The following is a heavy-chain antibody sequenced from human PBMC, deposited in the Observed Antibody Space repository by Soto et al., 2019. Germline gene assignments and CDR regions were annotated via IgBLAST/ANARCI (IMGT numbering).Heavy chain of an antibody. CDR1: GFTFSSYG. CDR3: AKDMGTPSYQFGIDY. J-gene: IGHJ4*02. CDR2: ISYDGSNK. V-gene: IGHV3-30*18. D-gene: IGHD3-10*01. Sequence: PGGSLRLSCAASGFTFSSYGMHWVRQAPGKGLEWVAVISYDGSNKYYADSVKGRFTISRDNSKNTLYLQMNSLRAEDTAVYYCAKDMGTPSYQFGIDYWGQGTLVTVSS.